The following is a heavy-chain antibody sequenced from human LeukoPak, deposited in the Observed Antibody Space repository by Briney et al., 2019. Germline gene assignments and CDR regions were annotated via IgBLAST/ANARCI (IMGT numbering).Heavy chain of an antibody. J-gene: IGHJ4*02. Sequence: PGGSLRLSCAASGFTFSSYAMHWVRQAPGKGLEWVAVISYDGSNKYYADSVKGRFTISRDNSKNTLYLQMNSLRAEDTAVYYCARDLRWLQNFPPALGDYWGQGTLVTVSS. D-gene: IGHD5-24*01. CDR1: GFTFSSYA. V-gene: IGHV3-30*04. CDR2: ISYDGSNK. CDR3: ARDLRWLQNFPPALGDY.